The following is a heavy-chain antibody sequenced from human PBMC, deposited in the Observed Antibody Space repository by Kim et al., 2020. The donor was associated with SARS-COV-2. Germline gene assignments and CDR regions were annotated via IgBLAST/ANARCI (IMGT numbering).Heavy chain of an antibody. J-gene: IGHJ6*02. D-gene: IGHD3-10*01. Sequence: ASVKVSCKASGYTFTHYYIHWVRQAPGQGLEWMGQINPNSGNSNYAQKFQGRVTMTRDTSSSTAYVELYSMSYDDTGVYYCATLWGGIYFGVDVWGQGTT. CDR3: ATLWGGIYFGVDV. V-gene: IGHV1-2*05. CDR2: INPNSGNS. CDR1: GYTFTHYY.